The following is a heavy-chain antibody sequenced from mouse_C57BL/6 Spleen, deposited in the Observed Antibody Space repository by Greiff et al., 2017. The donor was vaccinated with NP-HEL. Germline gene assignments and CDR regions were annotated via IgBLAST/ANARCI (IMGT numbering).Heavy chain of an antibody. Sequence: EVKLVESGGGLVQPKGSLKLSCAASGFSFNTYAMNWVRQAPGKGLEWVARIRSKSNNYATYYADSVKDRFTISRDDSESMLYLQMNNLKTEDTAMYYCVRHEDYYAGYAMDYWGQGTSVTVSS. V-gene: IGHV10-1*01. D-gene: IGHD1-1*01. J-gene: IGHJ4*01. CDR3: VRHEDYYAGYAMDY. CDR1: GFSFNTYA. CDR2: IRSKSNNYAT.